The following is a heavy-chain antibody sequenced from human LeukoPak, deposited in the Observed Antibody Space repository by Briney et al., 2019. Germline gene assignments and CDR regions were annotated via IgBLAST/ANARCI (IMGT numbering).Heavy chain of an antibody. V-gene: IGHV3-23*01. J-gene: IGHJ4*02. D-gene: IGHD1-26*01. CDR2: ISGSGGST. CDR3: AIVKSGDRDY. CDR1: GFTFSSYA. Sequence: PGGSLRLSCAASGFTFSSYAMSWVRQAPGKGLELVSAISGSGGSTDYADSVQGRFTISRDNSKNTLYLQMNSLRAEDTAVYYCAIVKSGDRDYWGQGTLVTVSS.